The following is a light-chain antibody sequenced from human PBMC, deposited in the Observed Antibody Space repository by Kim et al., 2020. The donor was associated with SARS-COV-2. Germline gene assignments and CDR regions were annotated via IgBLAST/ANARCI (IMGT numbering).Light chain of an antibody. CDR1: SSNIGSNT. CDR2: SNN. V-gene: IGLV1-44*01. Sequence: ELTQPPSASGTPGQRVTISCSGSSSNIGSNTVNWYQQLPGTAPKLLIYSNNQRPSGVPDRFSGSKSGTSASLTISGLQSEDEADYYCAAWDDSLNGVVFGGGTQLTVL. J-gene: IGLJ2*01. CDR3: AAWDDSLNGVV.